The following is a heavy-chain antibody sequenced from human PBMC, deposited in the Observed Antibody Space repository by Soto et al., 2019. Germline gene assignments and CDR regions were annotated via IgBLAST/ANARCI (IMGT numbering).Heavy chain of an antibody. CDR2: INAGNGNT. Sequence: ASVKVSCKASGGTFSSYTIIWVRQAPGQRLEWMGWINAGNGNTRYSQKFQGRVTITRDTSASTAYMELSSLRSEDTAVYYCASDMDTAIRWFDPWGQGTLVTVSS. V-gene: IGHV1-3*01. CDR3: ASDMDTAIRWFDP. CDR1: GGTFSSYT. D-gene: IGHD5-18*01. J-gene: IGHJ5*02.